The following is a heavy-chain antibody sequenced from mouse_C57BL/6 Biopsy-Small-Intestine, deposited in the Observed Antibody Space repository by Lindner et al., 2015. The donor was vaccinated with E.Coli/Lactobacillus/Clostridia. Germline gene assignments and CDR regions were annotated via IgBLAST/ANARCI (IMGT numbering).Heavy chain of an antibody. J-gene: IGHJ3*01. D-gene: IGHD2-4*01. CDR3: ARRGDYDAAWFAY. CDR2: IYPRSGNT. CDR1: GYIFTSYG. V-gene: IGHV1-81*01. Sequence: VQLQESGAELARPGTSVKLSCKASGYIFTSYGISWVKQRTGQGLEWIGEIYPRSGNTYYNEKFKGKATLTADKSSSTAYMELRSLTSEDSAVYFCARRGDYDAAWFAYWGQGTLVTVSA.